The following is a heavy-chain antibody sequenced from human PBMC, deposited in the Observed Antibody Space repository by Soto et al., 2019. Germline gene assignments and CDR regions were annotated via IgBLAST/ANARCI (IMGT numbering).Heavy chain of an antibody. CDR3: ARDSPSYFWSGYYPLNRFYGYFQH. V-gene: IGHV3-21*01. J-gene: IGHJ1*01. CDR1: GFTFSSYS. CDR2: ISSSSSYI. Sequence: GGSLRLSCAASGFTFSSYSMNWVRQAPGKGLEWVSSISSSSSYIYYADSVKGRFTISRDNAKNSLYLQMNSLRAEDTAVYYCARDSPSYFWSGYYPLNRFYGYFQHWGQGTXVTVSS. D-gene: IGHD3-3*01.